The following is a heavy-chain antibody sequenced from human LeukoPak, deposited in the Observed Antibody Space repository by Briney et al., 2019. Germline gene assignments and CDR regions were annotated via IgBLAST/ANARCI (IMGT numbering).Heavy chain of an antibody. CDR1: GGSFSGYY. V-gene: IGHV4-34*01. CDR3: ASPKVVPAAIRDAFDI. CDR2: INHSGST. Sequence: PSETLSLTCAVYGGSFSGYYWSWIRQPPGKGLEWIGEINHSGSTNYNPSLKSRVTISVDTSKNQFSLKLSSVTAADTAVYYCASPKVVPAAIRDAFDIWGQGTMVTVSS. D-gene: IGHD2-2*02. J-gene: IGHJ3*02.